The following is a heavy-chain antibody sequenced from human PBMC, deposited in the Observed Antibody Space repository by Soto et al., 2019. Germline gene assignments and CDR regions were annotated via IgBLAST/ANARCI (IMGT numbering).Heavy chain of an antibody. Sequence: SETLSLTCTVSGGSVSSGSYYWSWIRQPPGKGLEWIGYIYYSGSTNYNPSLNSRVTISGDTSKNQFSLKLSSVTAAYPAVYYWASLVELTYYDFWSGYYMPPDLGYYYYGMDVWGQGTTVTVSS. CDR1: GGSVSSGSYY. V-gene: IGHV4-61*01. CDR2: IYYSGST. D-gene: IGHD3-3*01. J-gene: IGHJ6*02. CDR3: ASLVELTYYDFWSGYYMPPDLGYYYYGMDV.